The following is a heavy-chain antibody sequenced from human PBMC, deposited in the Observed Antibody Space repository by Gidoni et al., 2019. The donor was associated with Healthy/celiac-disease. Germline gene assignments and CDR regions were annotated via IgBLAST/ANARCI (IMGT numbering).Heavy chain of an antibody. V-gene: IGHV1-2*02. J-gene: IGHJ3*02. CDR3: ATTYYIVGATGSHDAFDI. CDR1: GYTLTGYS. D-gene: IGHD1-26*01. Sequence: QVQLVQSGAEVKKPGASVKVSCKASGYTLTGYSMHWVRPAPGQGLEWMGWINSNSGGTNYAQNFQGRVTMTRDTSISTAYMELSRLRSDDTAVYYCATTYYIVGATGSHDAFDIWGQGTMVTVSS. CDR2: INSNSGGT.